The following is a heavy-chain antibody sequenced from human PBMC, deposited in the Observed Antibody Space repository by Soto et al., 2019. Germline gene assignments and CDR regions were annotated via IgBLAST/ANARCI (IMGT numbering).Heavy chain of an antibody. CDR2: TSYDGSNN. Sequence: QVQLVESGGGVVQPGTSLRLSCVGSGFTFRSYVIHWVRQAPGKGLEWVALTSYDGSNNFYGDSVKGRFTISRHNSRNTVELQMDSLRVEDTALYYCARWVTTGGLDVWGQGTLVSVSS. J-gene: IGHJ4*02. V-gene: IGHV3-33*05. CDR1: GFTFRSYV. CDR3: ARWVTTGGLDV. D-gene: IGHD2-21*02.